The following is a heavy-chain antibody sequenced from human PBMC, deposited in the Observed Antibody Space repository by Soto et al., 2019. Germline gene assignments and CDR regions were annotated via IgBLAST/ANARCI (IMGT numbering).Heavy chain of an antibody. Sequence: GESLKISCKASGFSLNTYWIAWVRQMPGKGLEWMGRIDPTDSYTNYSPSFQGHVTISADMSINTAYLQWSSLKASDTAMYYCAATHPLYTTSRGGSYGMDVWGQGTMVTVSS. D-gene: IGHD2-2*02. CDR2: IDPTDSYT. CDR1: GFSLNTYW. V-gene: IGHV5-10-1*01. CDR3: AATHPLYTTSRGGSYGMDV. J-gene: IGHJ6*02.